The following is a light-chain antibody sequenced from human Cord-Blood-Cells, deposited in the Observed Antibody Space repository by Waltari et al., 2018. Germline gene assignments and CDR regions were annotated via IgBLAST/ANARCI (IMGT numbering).Light chain of an antibody. V-gene: IGKV3-11*01. Sequence: ELVLTQSPATMSLSPGERATLYCRASQSVSSYLAWYQQKPGQAPRLLIYDAANRATGIPARFTGSGSGTDFTLTISSLEPEDYAVYYCQQRSNWRTFGQGTRLEI. CDR1: QSVSSY. CDR3: QQRSNWRT. CDR2: DAA. J-gene: IGKJ5*01.